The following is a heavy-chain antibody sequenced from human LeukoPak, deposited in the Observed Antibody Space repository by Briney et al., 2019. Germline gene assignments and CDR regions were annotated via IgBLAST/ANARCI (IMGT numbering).Heavy chain of an antibody. CDR3: ARQIGAGRWSFDY. V-gene: IGHV4-39*01. Sequence: SETLSLTCTASGGSISSSSYYWGWIRQPPGKGLEWIGSINYSGSAYYNPSLKSRVTISIDTSENQFSLKLASVTAADTAVYYCARQIGAGRWSFDYWGQGTLVTVSS. J-gene: IGHJ4*02. D-gene: IGHD4-23*01. CDR2: INYSGSA. CDR1: GGSISSSSYY.